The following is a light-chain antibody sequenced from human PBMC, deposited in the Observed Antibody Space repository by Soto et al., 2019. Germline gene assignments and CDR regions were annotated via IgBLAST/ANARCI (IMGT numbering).Light chain of an antibody. CDR1: QSVNSDY. CDR2: AKS. CDR3: QQYGNSPQT. J-gene: IGKJ1*01. V-gene: IGKV3-20*01. Sequence: LLTHSPDTLSLSPVEGATLASRASQSVNSDYVAWYCQKPGKAPILLMYAKSTRAPGIPARFYGSGSGTDFTLTISRLEPEDFAVYYCQQYGNSPQTFGQGTKVDIK.